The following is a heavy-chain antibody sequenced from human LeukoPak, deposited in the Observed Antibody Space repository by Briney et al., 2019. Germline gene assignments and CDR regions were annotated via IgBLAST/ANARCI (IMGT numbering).Heavy chain of an antibody. V-gene: IGHV4-59*01. D-gene: IGHD5-18*01. CDR3: ARARYSDGFGWFDY. CDR2: IYSRGNT. Sequence: PSEPLSLTCTVSSGSLTNYYWNWFRQPPGKTLEWIGWIYSRGNTNYNPSLRSRVPVSVDMSRNQFSLRLTSVTAADTAVYYCARARYSDGFGWFDYWGQGALVTISS. J-gene: IGHJ4*02. CDR1: SGSLTNYY.